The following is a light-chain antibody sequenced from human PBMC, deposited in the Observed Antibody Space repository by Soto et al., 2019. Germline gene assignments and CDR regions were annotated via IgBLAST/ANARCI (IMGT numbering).Light chain of an antibody. CDR3: QQFNDWPPYT. J-gene: IGKJ2*01. V-gene: IGKV3-15*01. CDR1: QSVRSN. Sequence: EIVMTQSPATLSVYPGERATLSCRASQSVRSNLAWYQLKPGQAPRLLIYEASTRATGTPARFSGSASGTEFTLTISSLQSEDFAVYYCQQFNDWPPYTFGQGTKLEIK. CDR2: EAS.